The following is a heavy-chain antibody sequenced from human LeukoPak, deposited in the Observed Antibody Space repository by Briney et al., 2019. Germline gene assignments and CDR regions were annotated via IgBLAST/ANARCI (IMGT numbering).Heavy chain of an antibody. CDR1: GGTFSSYA. CDR3: ASEGRDGYNYDPPDY. V-gene: IGHV1-69*13. J-gene: IGHJ4*02. D-gene: IGHD5-24*01. CDR2: IIPIFGTA. Sequence: ASVKVSCKASGGTFSSYAISWVRQAPGQGLEWMGGIIPIFGTANYAQKFQGRVTITADESTSTAYMELSSLRSEGTAVYYCASEGRDGYNYDPPDYWGQGTLVTVSS.